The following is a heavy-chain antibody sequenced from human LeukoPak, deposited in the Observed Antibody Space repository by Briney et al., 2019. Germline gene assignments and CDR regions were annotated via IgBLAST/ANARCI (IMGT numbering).Heavy chain of an antibody. D-gene: IGHD2-15*01. J-gene: IGHJ4*02. V-gene: IGHV1-18*01. Sequence: ASVEVSCTASVYTFTSYGISWVRQAPGQGLEWMGWISAYNGKTNYAQKLQGRVTMTTDTSTSTAYMELRSLRSDDTAVYYCAKISARYCSGGSCYFDYWGQGTLVTVSS. CDR1: VYTFTSYG. CDR3: AKISARYCSGGSCYFDY. CDR2: ISAYNGKT.